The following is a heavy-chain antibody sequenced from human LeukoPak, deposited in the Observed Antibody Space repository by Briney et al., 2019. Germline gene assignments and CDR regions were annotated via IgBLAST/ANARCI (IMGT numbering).Heavy chain of an antibody. J-gene: IGHJ4*02. Sequence: GGSLRLSCAVSGFNFSSHAMSWVRQAPGKGLEWVSTLRGTGDKSFYAGSVKGRLTISKDISKKTLYLQMNSLRADDTAVYYCAKGSQWELLMGVFDYWGQGTLVTVSS. D-gene: IGHD2-8*01. V-gene: IGHV3-23*01. CDR2: LRGTGDKS. CDR3: AKGSQWELLMGVFDY. CDR1: GFNFSSHA.